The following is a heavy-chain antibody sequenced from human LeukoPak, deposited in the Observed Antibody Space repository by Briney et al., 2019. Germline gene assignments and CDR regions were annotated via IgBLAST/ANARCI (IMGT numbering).Heavy chain of an antibody. V-gene: IGHV3-9*03. D-gene: IGHD6-13*01. Sequence: PGGSLRLSCAASGFTFDDYAMHWVRHAPGKGLEWVSGISWNSGSMGYADSVKGRFTISRDNAKNSLYLQMNSLRAEDMALYYCAKEGLIAEFDYWGQGTLVTVSS. CDR1: GFTFDDYA. CDR2: ISWNSGSM. CDR3: AKEGLIAEFDY. J-gene: IGHJ4*02.